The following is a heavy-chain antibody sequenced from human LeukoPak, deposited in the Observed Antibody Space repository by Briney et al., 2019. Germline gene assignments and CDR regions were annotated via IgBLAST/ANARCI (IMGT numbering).Heavy chain of an antibody. V-gene: IGHV1-8*03. CDR3: ARVGSSPTDDYYYYYMDV. D-gene: IGHD6-13*01. CDR2: MNPNSGNT. Sequence: GASVKVSCKASGYTFTSYDINWVRQATGQGLEWMGWMNPNSGNTGYAQKLQGRVTITRNTSISTAYMELSSLRSEDTAVYYCARVGSSPTDDYYYYYMDVWGKGTTVTVSS. CDR1: GYTFTSYD. J-gene: IGHJ6*03.